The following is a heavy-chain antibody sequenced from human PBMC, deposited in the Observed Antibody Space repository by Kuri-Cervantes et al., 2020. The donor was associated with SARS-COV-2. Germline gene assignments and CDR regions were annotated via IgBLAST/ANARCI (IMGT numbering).Heavy chain of an antibody. V-gene: IGHV3-23*01. J-gene: IGHJ5*02. CDR1: GFTFSSYA. CDR2: ISGSGSST. Sequence: GESLKISCAASGFTFSSYAMSWVRQAPGKGLEWVSAISGSGSSTYYADSVKGRFTISRDNSKNTLYLQMNSLRAEDTAVYYCAKDLGRPNWFDPWGQGTLVTVSS. CDR3: AKDLGRPNWFDP.